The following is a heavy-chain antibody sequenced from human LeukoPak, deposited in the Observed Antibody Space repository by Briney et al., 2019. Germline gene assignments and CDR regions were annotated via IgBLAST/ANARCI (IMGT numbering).Heavy chain of an antibody. CDR3: ARPYCSSTNCYD. V-gene: IGHV5-51*01. Sequence: ASVKVSCKASGYSFTSYWIGWVRQMPGKGLEWMGIIYPGDSDTRYSPSFQGQVTISADKSISTAYLQWSSLKASDTAMYYCARPYCSSTNCYDWGQGTLVTVSS. J-gene: IGHJ1*01. CDR2: IYPGDSDT. D-gene: IGHD2-2*01. CDR1: GYSFTSYW.